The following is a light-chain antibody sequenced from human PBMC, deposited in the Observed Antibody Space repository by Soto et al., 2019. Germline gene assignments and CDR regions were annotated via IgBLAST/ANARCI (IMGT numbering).Light chain of an antibody. Sequence: QSVLTQPASVSGSPGQSITISCTGTSSDVGIYNYVSWYQQHPGKAPKLMIYEVNNRPSGVSDCFSGSKSGHTASLTISGLQAEDEADYYCSSYTSSSTVVFGGGTKLTVL. CDR1: SSDVGIYNY. V-gene: IGLV2-14*01. J-gene: IGLJ2*01. CDR2: EVN. CDR3: SSYTSSSTVV.